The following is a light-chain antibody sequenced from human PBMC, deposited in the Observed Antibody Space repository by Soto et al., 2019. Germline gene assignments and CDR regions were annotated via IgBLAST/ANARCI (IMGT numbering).Light chain of an antibody. CDR2: GAS. CDR3: QHYGNAPRIFT. V-gene: IGKV3-20*01. Sequence: DIVLTQTPGTLSFSPGERATLSCRASQSISSGYLAWYQQRPGQAPRLLIYGASNRATGSPDRFSGRESGTDFTLTISRLEPQHFAVYYCQHYGNAPRIFTFCPGTKVDIK. CDR1: QSISSGY. J-gene: IGKJ3*01.